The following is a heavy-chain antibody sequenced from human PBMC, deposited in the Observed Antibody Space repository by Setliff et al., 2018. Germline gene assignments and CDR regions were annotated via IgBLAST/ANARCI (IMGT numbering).Heavy chain of an antibody. Sequence: ASVKVSCKVSGYTLTELSMHWVRQAPGKGLEWMGGFDPEDGETIYAQKFQGRVTMTEDTSTDTAYMELSSLRSEDTAVYYCATVEAITIAAAGTTTFDYWGQGTLVTVSS. CDR2: FDPEDGET. D-gene: IGHD6-13*01. J-gene: IGHJ4*02. CDR3: ATVEAITIAAAGTTTFDY. V-gene: IGHV1-24*01. CDR1: GYTLTELS.